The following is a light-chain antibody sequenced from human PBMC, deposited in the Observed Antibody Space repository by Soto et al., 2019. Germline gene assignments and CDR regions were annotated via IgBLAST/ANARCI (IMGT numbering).Light chain of an antibody. CDR2: GVS. CDR3: QLYSGSPRT. Sequence: EIVLTQSPGTLSLSPGERATLSCRASQSISNKYLAWYQQEPGQAPRLLIHGVSIRATGIPDRSSGSGSGTDFTLTISRLEPEDFAVYYCQLYSGSPRTFGQGTKVEIK. CDR1: QSISNKY. V-gene: IGKV3-20*01. J-gene: IGKJ1*01.